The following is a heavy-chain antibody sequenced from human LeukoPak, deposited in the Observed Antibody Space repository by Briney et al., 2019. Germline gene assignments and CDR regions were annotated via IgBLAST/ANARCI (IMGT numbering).Heavy chain of an antibody. CDR2: ISSSSSYI. CDR3: ARDGTIFGVVITNWFDP. CDR1: GFTFSSYS. D-gene: IGHD3-3*01. V-gene: IGHV3-21*01. J-gene: IGHJ5*02. Sequence: GGSLRLSCAASGFTFSSYSMNWVRQAPGKGLEWVSSISSSSSYIYYADSVKGRFTISRDNAKNSLYLQMNSLRAEDTAVYYCARDGTIFGVVITNWFDPWGQGTLVTVSS.